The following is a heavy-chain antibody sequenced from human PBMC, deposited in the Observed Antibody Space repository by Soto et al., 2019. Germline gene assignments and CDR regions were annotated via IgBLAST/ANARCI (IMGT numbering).Heavy chain of an antibody. V-gene: IGHV2-5*02. Sequence: QITLKESGPTLVKPTQTLTLTCTFSGFSLFTNGVSVGWIRQPPGKALEWLALIYWADDKRYSPSLKSRLTVTKETSKNQLLLNSTNMDPVDTATYYCAHGRGGLLLAWGFGFWGQGTLGTVSS. CDR1: GFSLFTNGVS. CDR3: AHGRGGLLLAWGFGF. CDR2: IYWADDK. D-gene: IGHD2-15*01. J-gene: IGHJ4*02.